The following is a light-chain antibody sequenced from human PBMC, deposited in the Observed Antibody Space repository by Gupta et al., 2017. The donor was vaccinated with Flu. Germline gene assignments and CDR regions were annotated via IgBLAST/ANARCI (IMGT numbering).Light chain of an antibody. V-gene: IGKV1-39*01. CDR1: ESISTF. CDR3: QQRYSFPDT. J-gene: IGKJ2*01. CDR2: SAS. Sequence: DIQMSQPPPSLSAFVGDRVTITCRASESISTFLSWYQQKPGKAPNLLIYSASSVQSGVPSRFSGSGSGTEFALTISSLQPEDVASYYCQQRYSFPDTFGQGTXLDMK.